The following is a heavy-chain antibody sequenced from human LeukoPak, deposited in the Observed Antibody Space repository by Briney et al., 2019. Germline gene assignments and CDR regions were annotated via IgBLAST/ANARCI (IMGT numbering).Heavy chain of an antibody. J-gene: IGHJ4*02. CDR3: ARDRRLRGSYYLKTFDY. Sequence: PGGSLRLSCAAYGFTFSSYSMNWVRQAPGKGLEWVALISYDRSSKYYTDSVKGRFTISRDNSKNTLYLQMNSLRGEDTAVYYCARDRRLRGSYYLKTFDYWGQGTPVTVSS. CDR1: GFTFSSYS. CDR2: ISYDRSSK. D-gene: IGHD1-26*01. V-gene: IGHV3-30*03.